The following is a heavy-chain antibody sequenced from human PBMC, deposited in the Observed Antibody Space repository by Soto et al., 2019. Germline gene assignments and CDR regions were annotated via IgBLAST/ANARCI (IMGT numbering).Heavy chain of an antibody. CDR1: GFTFEDYG. J-gene: IGHJ4*02. CDR3: ARGYSFDYSGARYPLGH. V-gene: IGHV3-20*04. D-gene: IGHD2-15*01. CDR2: INWNGGST. Sequence: GGSLRLSCAASGFTFEDYGFSWVRQAPGKGLEWVSGINWNGGSTSFADPAKGRFTISRDNAKNSLYLEMNSLRAEDTALYYCARGYSFDYSGARYPLGHWGQGTLVTVSS.